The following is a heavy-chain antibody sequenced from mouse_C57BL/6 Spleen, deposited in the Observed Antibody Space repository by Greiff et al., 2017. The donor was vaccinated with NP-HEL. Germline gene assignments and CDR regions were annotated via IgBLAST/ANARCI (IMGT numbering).Heavy chain of an antibody. J-gene: IGHJ2*01. CDR1: GYTFTSYW. Sequence: QVQLQQPGAELVRPGSSVKLSCKASGYTFTSYWMDWVKQRPGQGLEWIGNIYPSDSETHYNQKFKDKATLTVDKSSSTAYMQLSSLTSEDSAVYYCAREDYYGSYYFDYWGQGTTLTVSS. CDR2: IYPSDSET. V-gene: IGHV1-61*01. CDR3: AREDYYGSYYFDY. D-gene: IGHD1-1*01.